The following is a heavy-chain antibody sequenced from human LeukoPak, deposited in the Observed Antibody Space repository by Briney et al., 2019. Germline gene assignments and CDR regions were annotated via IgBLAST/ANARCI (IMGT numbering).Heavy chain of an antibody. J-gene: IGHJ4*02. Sequence: SETLSLTCTVSGGSIGTYYWSWIRQPPGKGLEWIGYIYYNGYTDYNPSLKSRVTISLHTSKNQFSLKLSSVTATDTAVYYCAREGPSSGSFDYWGQGTLVTVSS. CDR1: GGSIGTYY. CDR2: IYYNGYT. V-gene: IGHV4-59*01. CDR3: AREGPSSGSFDY. D-gene: IGHD3-22*01.